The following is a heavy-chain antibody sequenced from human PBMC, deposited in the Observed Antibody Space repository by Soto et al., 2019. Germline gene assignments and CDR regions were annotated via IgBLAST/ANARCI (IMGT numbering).Heavy chain of an antibody. CDR2: ISGSGGNT. CDR3: AKTTAVITPVDFDY. J-gene: IGHJ4*01. CDR1: GFVFSSCA. V-gene: IGHV3-23*01. Sequence: GGSLRLSCAASGFVFSSCAMSWVRQAPGKGLECVSAISGSGGNTYYADSVKGRFTISRDNSKNTVYLQMNSLRGEDTAVYYCAKTTAVITPVDFDYWGQGTLVTVSS. D-gene: IGHD4-17*01.